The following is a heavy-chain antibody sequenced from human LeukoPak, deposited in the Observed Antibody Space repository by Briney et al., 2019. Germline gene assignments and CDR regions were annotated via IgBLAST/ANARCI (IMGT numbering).Heavy chain of an antibody. CDR2: IYTSGST. V-gene: IGHV4-61*02. D-gene: IGHD3-22*01. Sequence: SQTLSLTCTGSGGSISSGSYYWSWIRQPPGKGLEWIGRIYTSGSTNYNPTLKSRVTISVEASKNQFTLKLSAVTAADTAVYYCASSSSGYSYWGQGTLVTVSS. CDR1: GGSISSGSYY. CDR3: ASSSSGYSY. J-gene: IGHJ4*02.